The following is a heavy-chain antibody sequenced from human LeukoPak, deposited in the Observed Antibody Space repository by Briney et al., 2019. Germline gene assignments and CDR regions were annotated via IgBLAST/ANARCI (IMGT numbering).Heavy chain of an antibody. Sequence: GRSLRLSCAASGLIFSGFGMHWVRQAPGKGLEWVAVISYDGINKYYADSVKGRFTISRDNSMNTLYLQMNSLRPEDTAIYDCVKDTSRTAAGTTWGSLDYWGQGTLVTVS. CDR3: VKDTSRTAAGTTWGSLDY. V-gene: IGHV3-30*18. J-gene: IGHJ4*02. D-gene: IGHD6-13*01. CDR1: GLIFSGFG. CDR2: ISYDGINK.